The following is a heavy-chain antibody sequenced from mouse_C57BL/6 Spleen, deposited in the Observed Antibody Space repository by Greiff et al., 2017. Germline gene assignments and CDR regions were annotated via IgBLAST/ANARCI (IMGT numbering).Heavy chain of an antibody. J-gene: IGHJ2*01. V-gene: IGHV5-17*01. Sequence: EVQLVESGGGLVKPGGSLKLSCAASGFTFSDYGMHWVRQAPETGLEWVAYISSGSSTIYYADTVKGRFTISRDNAKNTLFLQMTSLRSEDTTMYYCARSDITTNYFDYWGQGTTLTVSS. CDR2: ISSGSSTI. D-gene: IGHD1-2*01. CDR3: ARSDITTNYFDY. CDR1: GFTFSDYG.